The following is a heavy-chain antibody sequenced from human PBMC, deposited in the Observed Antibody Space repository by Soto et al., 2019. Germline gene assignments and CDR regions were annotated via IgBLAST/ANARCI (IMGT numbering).Heavy chain of an antibody. D-gene: IGHD4-4*01. Sequence: QVQLVESGGGVVQPGRSLRLSCAASGLTFSTYGMHWVRQAPGKGLEWVALIWYDGSRKYYADFVKGRFTISRDDSKNRIDLQTNSLRAEGTAVYYGARWWTVPTPYGMDVWGQGSTVIVS. CDR3: ARWWTVPTPYGMDV. V-gene: IGHV3-33*01. J-gene: IGHJ6*02. CDR1: GLTFSTYG. CDR2: IWYDGSRK.